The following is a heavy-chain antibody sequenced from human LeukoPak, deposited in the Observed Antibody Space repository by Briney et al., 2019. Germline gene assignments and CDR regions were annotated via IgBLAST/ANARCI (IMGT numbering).Heavy chain of an antibody. CDR1: GCTFTSYG. D-gene: IGHD3-16*02. CDR2: ISAYNGNT. J-gene: IGHJ5*02. Sequence: ASVTVSFTASGCTFTSYGISWVRQAPGQGLEWMGWISAYNGNTNYSQKLQGRVTITTDQSTSTAYMELRSLRSDDTAVYYCARANYDYVWGSYRPKNWFDPWGQGTLVTVSS. V-gene: IGHV1-18*01. CDR3: ARANYDYVWGSYRPKNWFDP.